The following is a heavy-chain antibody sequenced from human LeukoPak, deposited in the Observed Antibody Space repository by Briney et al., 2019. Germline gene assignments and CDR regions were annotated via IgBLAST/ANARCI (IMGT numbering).Heavy chain of an antibody. D-gene: IGHD3-3*01. V-gene: IGHV4-39*01. CDR2: IYYSAST. Sequence: KPSETLSLTCTVSGGSIDSTNYYWDWIRQPPGKGLEWIGSIYYSASTYYNPSLKSRVTISVDASKNQFSLKLNSLTAADTAVYYCARSVDFWSRNWFDPWGQGTLVTVSS. J-gene: IGHJ5*02. CDR3: ARSVDFWSRNWFDP. CDR1: GGSIDSTNYY.